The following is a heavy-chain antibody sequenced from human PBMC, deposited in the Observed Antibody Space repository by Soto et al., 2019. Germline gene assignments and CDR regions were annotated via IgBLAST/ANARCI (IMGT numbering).Heavy chain of an antibody. D-gene: IGHD6-13*01. CDR1: GFTFSSYG. CDR3: AKGRRSIAAAEPFDY. CDR2: ISYDGSNK. V-gene: IGHV3-30*18. Sequence: GGSLRLSCAASGFTFSSYGMHWVRQAPGKGLEWVAVISYDGSNKYYADSVKGRFTISRDNSKNTLYLQMNSLRAEDTAVYYCAKGRRSIAAAEPFDYWGQGTLVTVSS. J-gene: IGHJ4*02.